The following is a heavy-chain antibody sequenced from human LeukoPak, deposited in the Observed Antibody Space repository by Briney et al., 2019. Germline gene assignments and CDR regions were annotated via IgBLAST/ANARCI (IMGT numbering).Heavy chain of an antibody. CDR3: ARLRGGYDSADY. V-gene: IGHV1-2*02. J-gene: IGHJ4*02. D-gene: IGHD5-12*01. CDR2: IHPESGGT. Sequence: ASVKVSCKASGYKFTDYSMHWVREAPGRGPEWMGWIHPESGGTDSAPEFQARVTMTRDTSISTVYMELSRLGSDDTAVYYCARLRGGYDSADYWGQGTLVTVSS. CDR1: GYKFTDYS.